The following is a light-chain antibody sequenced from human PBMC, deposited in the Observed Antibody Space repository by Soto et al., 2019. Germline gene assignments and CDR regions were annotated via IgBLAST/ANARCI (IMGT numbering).Light chain of an antibody. CDR2: GNS. J-gene: IGLJ3*02. CDR1: SSNIGAGYD. CDR3: QSYDSSLSGSV. Sequence: QSVLTDPPSVSGAPGQRVTISCTGSSSNIGAGYDVHWYQQLPGTAPKLLIYGNSNRPSGVPDRFSGSKSGTSASLAITGLQAEDEADYYCQSYDSSLSGSVFGGGTKLTVL. V-gene: IGLV1-40*01.